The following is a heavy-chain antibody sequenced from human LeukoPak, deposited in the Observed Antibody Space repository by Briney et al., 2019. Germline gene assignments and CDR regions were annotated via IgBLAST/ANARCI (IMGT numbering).Heavy chain of an antibody. CDR2: INHSGST. CDR1: GGSFSGYY. Sequence: PSETLSLTCAVYGGSFSGYYWSWIRQPPGKGLEWIGEINHSGSTNYNPSLKSRVTISVDTSKNQFSLKLSSVTAADTAVYYCARYREVLWFGLNWFDPWGQGTLVTFSS. J-gene: IGHJ5*02. D-gene: IGHD3-10*01. CDR3: ARYREVLWFGLNWFDP. V-gene: IGHV4-34*01.